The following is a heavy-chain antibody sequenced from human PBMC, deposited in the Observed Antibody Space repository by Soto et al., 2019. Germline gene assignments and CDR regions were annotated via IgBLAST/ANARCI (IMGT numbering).Heavy chain of an antibody. D-gene: IGHD5-12*01. CDR2: IYYSGST. CDR3: ASNRYRDNYYYYGMDV. Sequence: SETLSLTCTVSGGSVSSGSYYWSWIRQPPGKGLEWIVYIYYSGSTNYNPSLKSRVTISVDTSKNQFSLKLSSVTAADTAVYYCASNRYRDNYYYYGMDVWGQGTTVTVSS. V-gene: IGHV4-61*01. CDR1: GGSVSSGSYY. J-gene: IGHJ6*02.